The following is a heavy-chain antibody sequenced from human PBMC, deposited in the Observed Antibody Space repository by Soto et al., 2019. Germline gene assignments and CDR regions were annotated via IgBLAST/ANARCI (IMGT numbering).Heavy chain of an antibody. CDR3: EILVRYFDILTGYSTLSWFDP. CDR2: IYYSRRT. CDR1: GGSISNYY. J-gene: IGHJ5*02. D-gene: IGHD3-9*01. V-gene: IGHV4-59*08. Sequence: SETLSLTCTVSGGSISNYYWSWIRQPPGKGLEWIGYIYYSRRTNYNPSLKSRVTISVDSSKNQFSLKLSSVTAADTAEYYCEILVRYFDILTGYSTLSWFDPWGQGALVTVSS.